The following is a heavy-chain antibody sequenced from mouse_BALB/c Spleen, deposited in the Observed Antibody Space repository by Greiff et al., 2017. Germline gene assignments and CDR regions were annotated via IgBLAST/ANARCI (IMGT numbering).Heavy chain of an antibody. V-gene: IGHV5-12-1*01. CDR3: ARDGIFGNLFYAMDY. J-gene: IGHJ4*01. Sequence: EVKLMESWGGLVKPGGSLKLSCAASGFAFSSYDMSWVRQTPEKRLEWVAYISSGGGSTYYPDTVKGRFTISRDNAKNTLYLQMSSLKSEDTAMYYCARDGIFGNLFYAMDYWGQGTSVTVSS. CDR2: ISSGGGST. D-gene: IGHD2-1*01. CDR1: GFAFSSYD.